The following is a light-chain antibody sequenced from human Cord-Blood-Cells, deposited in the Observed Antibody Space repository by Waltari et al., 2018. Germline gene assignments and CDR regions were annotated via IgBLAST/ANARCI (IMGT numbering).Light chain of an antibody. J-gene: IGLJ1*01. CDR3: SSYTSSSIPYV. V-gene: IGLV2-14*01. CDR2: EVS. CDR1: SSDGGGYTY. Sequence: QSALTQPASVSGSPGQSITISCTGNSSDGGGYTYVSWYQQHPGKAPKLMIYEVSNRPSGVSNRFSGSKSGNTASVTISGLQAEDEADYYCSSYTSSSIPYVFGTGTKVTVL.